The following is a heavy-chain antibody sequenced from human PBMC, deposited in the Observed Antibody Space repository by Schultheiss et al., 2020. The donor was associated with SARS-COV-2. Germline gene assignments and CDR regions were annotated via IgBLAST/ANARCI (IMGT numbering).Heavy chain of an antibody. CDR1: GGTFSSYA. CDR3: ARGNHYSSSWYRPPEGYYYYGMDV. Sequence: SVKVSCKASGGTFSSYAISWVRQAPGQGLEWMGGIIPIFGTANYAQKFQGRVTITADESTSTAYMELSSLRSEDTAVYYCARGNHYSSSWYRPPEGYYYYGMDVWGQGTTVTVSS. J-gene: IGHJ6*02. V-gene: IGHV1-69*13. D-gene: IGHD6-13*01. CDR2: IIPIFGTA.